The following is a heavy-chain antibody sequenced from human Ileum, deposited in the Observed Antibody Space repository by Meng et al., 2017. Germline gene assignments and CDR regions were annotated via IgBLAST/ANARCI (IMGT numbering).Heavy chain of an antibody. D-gene: IGHD6-13*01. J-gene: IGHJ4*02. V-gene: IGHV3-48*04. CDR2: ISGSSAGT. Sequence: EVQLVESGGGLVQPGGSLRLSCAASGFTFRNYAMTWVRQAPGKGLEWVSYISGSSAGTYYADSVKGRFTISRDNAKNSLYLQMNSLRAEDTAVYYRATSLAAGTPTDYWGQGTLVTVSS. CDR1: GFTFRNYA. CDR3: ATSLAAGTPTDY.